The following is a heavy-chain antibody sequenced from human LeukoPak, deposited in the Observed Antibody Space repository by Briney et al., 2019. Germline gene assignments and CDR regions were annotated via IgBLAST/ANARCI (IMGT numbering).Heavy chain of an antibody. J-gene: IGHJ1*01. CDR3: ARDGDYPGHFQH. D-gene: IGHD4-17*01. Sequence: ASVKVSCKASGYTFTSYDINWVRQATGQGLEWMGWMNPNSGNTGYAQKFQGRVTMTRNTSISTAYMELSSLRSEDTAVYYCARDGDYPGHFQHWGQGTLITVSS. V-gene: IGHV1-8*01. CDR1: GYTFTSYD. CDR2: MNPNSGNT.